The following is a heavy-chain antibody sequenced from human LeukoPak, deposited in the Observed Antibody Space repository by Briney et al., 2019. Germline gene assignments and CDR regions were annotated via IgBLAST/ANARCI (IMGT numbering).Heavy chain of an antibody. Sequence: ASVKVSCKASGYTFTSYDINWVRQATGQGLEWMGWMNPNSGNTGYAQKFQGRVTITRNTSISTAYMELSSLRSEDTAVYYCARASYDILTSPGDYWGQGTLVTVSS. CDR1: GYTFTSYD. V-gene: IGHV1-8*03. D-gene: IGHD3-9*01. CDR2: MNPNSGNT. J-gene: IGHJ4*02. CDR3: ARASYDILTSPGDY.